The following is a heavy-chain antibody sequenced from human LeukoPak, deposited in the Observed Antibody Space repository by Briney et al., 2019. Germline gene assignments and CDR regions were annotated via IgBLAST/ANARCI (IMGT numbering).Heavy chain of an antibody. Sequence: GASVKVSCKASGGTFSSYAISWVRQAPGQGLEWMGGIIPIFGTANYAQKFQGRVTITADESTSTAYMELRSLRSDDTAVYYCAGRYCSGGDCYSWFDPWGQGTLVTVSS. CDR3: AGRYCSGGDCYSWFDP. CDR1: GGTFSSYA. V-gene: IGHV1-69*13. CDR2: IIPIFGTA. J-gene: IGHJ5*02. D-gene: IGHD2-15*01.